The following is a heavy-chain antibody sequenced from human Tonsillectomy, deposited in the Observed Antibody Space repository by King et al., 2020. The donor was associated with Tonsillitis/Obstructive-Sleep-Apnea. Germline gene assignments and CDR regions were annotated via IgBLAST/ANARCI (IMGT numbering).Heavy chain of an antibody. J-gene: IGHJ4*02. V-gene: IGHV3-23*04. CDR1: GFTYSNYA. CDR2: ISGSGGDT. Sequence: VQLVESGGGLVQPGGSLRLSCAASGFTYSNYAMSWVRQAPGKGLEWVSSISGSGGDTFYADSVKGRFTISRDSYENTVYLQMNSLRAEDTAIYYCTKPADDYWGQGTLVSFSS. CDR3: TKPADDY.